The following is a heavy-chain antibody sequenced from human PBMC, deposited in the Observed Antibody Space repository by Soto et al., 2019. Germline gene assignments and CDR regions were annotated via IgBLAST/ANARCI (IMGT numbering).Heavy chain of an antibody. CDR3: AGGGITMIVVVIGGAFDI. CDR2: ISYDGSNK. J-gene: IGHJ3*02. Sequence: QVQLVESGGGVVQPGRSLRLSCAASGFTFSSYAMHWVRQAPGKGLEWVAVISYDGSNKYYADSVKGRFTISRDNSKNKLYLQMNSLRAEVTAVCYCAGGGITMIVVVIGGAFDIWGQGTMVTVSS. D-gene: IGHD3-22*01. CDR1: GFTFSSYA. V-gene: IGHV3-30-3*01.